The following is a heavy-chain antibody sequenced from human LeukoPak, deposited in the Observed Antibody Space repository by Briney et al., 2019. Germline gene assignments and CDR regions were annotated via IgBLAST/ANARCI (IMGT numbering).Heavy chain of an antibody. D-gene: IGHD2-2*01. Sequence: PSETLSLTCAVSGYSISSGYYWGWIRQPPGKGLEWIGSIYHSGSTYYNPSLKSRVTISVDTSKNQFSLKLSSVTAADTAVYYCARGDVVVVPAAIRFDPWGQGTLVTVSS. J-gene: IGHJ5*02. CDR1: GYSISSGYY. V-gene: IGHV4-38-2*01. CDR2: IYHSGST. CDR3: ARGDVVVVPAAIRFDP.